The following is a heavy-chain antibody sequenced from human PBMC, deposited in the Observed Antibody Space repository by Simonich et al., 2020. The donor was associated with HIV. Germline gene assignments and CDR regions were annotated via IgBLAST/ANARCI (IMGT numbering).Heavy chain of an antibody. D-gene: IGHD3-3*01. V-gene: IGHV4-34*01. J-gene: IGHJ4*02. CDR1: GGSFSGYY. CDR3: ARRDRELILYFDY. Sequence: QVQLQQWGAGLLKPSETLSLTCAVYGGSFSGYYLSCILQPPGKGLEWIGEINHSGITNYKSSLNSRATISVDKSKNQFSLKLSSVTAADTAIYYCARRDRELILYFDYWGQGNLVTVSS. CDR2: INHSGIT.